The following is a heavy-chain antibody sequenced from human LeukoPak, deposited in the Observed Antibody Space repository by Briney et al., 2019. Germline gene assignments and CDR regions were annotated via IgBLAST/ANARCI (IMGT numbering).Heavy chain of an antibody. CDR1: GGSISSGGYY. CDR2: IYHSGST. J-gene: IGHJ4*02. CDR3: ARASSYYYDSSGYSFRSPIDY. D-gene: IGHD3-22*01. Sequence: SQTLSLSCTVSGGSISSGGYYWSWIRQPPGKGLEWIGYIYHSGSTYYNPSLKSRVTISVDRSKNQFSLKLSSVTAADTAVYYCARASSYYYDSSGYSFRSPIDYWGQGTLVTASS. V-gene: IGHV4-30-2*01.